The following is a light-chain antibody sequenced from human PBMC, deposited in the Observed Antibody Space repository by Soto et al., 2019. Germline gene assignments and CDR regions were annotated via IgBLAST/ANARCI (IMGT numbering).Light chain of an antibody. V-gene: IGKV3-20*01. CDR1: QSVSSSF. CDR2: GAS. CDR3: QQYGSSSWT. J-gene: IGKJ1*01. Sequence: EIVLTQSPGTLSLSPGERATLSCRASQSVSSSFLAWYQQKPDQAPRLLIDGASSSATGIPDRFSGSGSGRDFSLTISRVQHADFAVYYCQQYGSSSWTFGQGTKVEIK.